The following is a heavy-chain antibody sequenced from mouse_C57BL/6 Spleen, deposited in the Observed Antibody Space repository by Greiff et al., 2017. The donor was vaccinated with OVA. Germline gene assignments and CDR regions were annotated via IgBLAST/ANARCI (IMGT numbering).Heavy chain of an antibody. CDR3: ARWGIDGGSY. J-gene: IGHJ2*01. CDR2: ISSGSSTI. CDR1: GFTFSDYG. V-gene: IGHV5-17*01. Sequence: EVKLMGSGGGLVKPGGSLKLSCAASGFTFSDYGMHWVRQAPEKGLEWVAYISSGSSTIYYADTVKGRFTISRDNAKNTLFLQMTSLRSEDTAMYYCARWGIDGGSYWGQGTTLTVSS.